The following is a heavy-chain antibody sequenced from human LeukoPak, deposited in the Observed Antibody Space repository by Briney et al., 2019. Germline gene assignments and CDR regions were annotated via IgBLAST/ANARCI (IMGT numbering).Heavy chain of an antibody. CDR2: INHSGST. CDR3: AREGSGYPLDY. D-gene: IGHD3-22*01. J-gene: IGHJ4*02. Sequence: SETLSLTCAVYGGSFSGYYWSWIRQPPGKGLEWIGEINHSGSTNYNPSLKSRVTISVDTSKNQFSLKLSSVTAADTAVYYCAREGSGYPLDYWGQGTLVTVSS. CDR1: GGSFSGYY. V-gene: IGHV4-34*01.